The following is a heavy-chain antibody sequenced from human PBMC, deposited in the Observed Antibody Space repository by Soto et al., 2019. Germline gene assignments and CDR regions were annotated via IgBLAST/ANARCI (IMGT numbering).Heavy chain of an antibody. CDR1: GFTFSSYG. CDR3: AKDQSKHEGIAVGFLEWSLHYYYGMDV. Sequence: QVQLVESGGGVVQPGRSLRLSCAASGFTFSSYGMHWVRQAPGKGLEWVAVISYDGSNKYYADSVKGRFTISRDNSKNTLYLQMNSLRAEDTAVYYCAKDQSKHEGIAVGFLEWSLHYYYGMDVWGQGTTVTVS. CDR2: ISYDGSNK. J-gene: IGHJ6*02. D-gene: IGHD3-3*02. V-gene: IGHV3-30*18.